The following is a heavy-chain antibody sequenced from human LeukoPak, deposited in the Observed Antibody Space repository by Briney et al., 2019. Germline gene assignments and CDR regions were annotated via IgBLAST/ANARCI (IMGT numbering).Heavy chain of an antibody. Sequence: ASVKVSCKASGYTFTSYYMHWVRQAPGQGLEWMGWINPNSGGTNYAQKFQGWVTMTRDTSISTAYMELSRLRSDDTAVYYCARGPLRFLGGIDYWGQGTLVTVSS. D-gene: IGHD3-3*01. CDR2: INPNSGGT. J-gene: IGHJ4*02. V-gene: IGHV1-2*04. CDR3: ARGPLRFLGGIDY. CDR1: GYTFTSYY.